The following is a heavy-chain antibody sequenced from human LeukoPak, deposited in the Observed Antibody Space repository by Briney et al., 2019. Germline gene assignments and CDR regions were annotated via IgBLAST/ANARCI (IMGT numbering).Heavy chain of an antibody. J-gene: IGHJ2*01. CDR2: INHSGST. CDR1: GGSISSGASD. D-gene: IGHD3-22*01. Sequence: SETLSLTCTVSGGSISSGASDWGWIRQHPKRGLEWVGYINHSGSTYYDPSLGSRVTMSVDTSKNQFSLKLSSVTAADSAVYYCARAARQGFTMIVVPFFYFDLWGRGTLVTVSS. CDR3: ARAARQGFTMIVVPFFYFDL. V-gene: IGHV4-31*03.